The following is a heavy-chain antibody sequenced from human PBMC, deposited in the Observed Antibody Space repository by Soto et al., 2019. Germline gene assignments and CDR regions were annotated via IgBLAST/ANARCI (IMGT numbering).Heavy chain of an antibody. J-gene: IGHJ4*02. CDR2: ISSNGGST. D-gene: IGHD1-26*01. V-gene: IGHV3-64*01. CDR1: GFTFSSYA. CDR3: ASSYSGSYYPFDY. Sequence: GGSLRLSCAASGFTFSSYAMHWVRQAPGKGLEYVSAISSNGGSTYYANSVKGRFTISRDNSKNTLYLQMGSLRAEDMAVYYCASSYSGSYYPFDYWGQGTLVTVSS.